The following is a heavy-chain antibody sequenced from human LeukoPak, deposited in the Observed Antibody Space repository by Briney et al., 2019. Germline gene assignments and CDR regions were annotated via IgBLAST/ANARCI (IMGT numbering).Heavy chain of an antibody. J-gene: IGHJ4*02. CDR1: GGSISSYY. Sequence: SETLSLTCTVSGGSISSYYWSWIRQPPGKGLEWIGYIYYSGSTYYNPSLKSRVTISVDRSKNQFSLKLSSVAAADTAVYYCARARGGYDWETFDYWGQGTLVTVSS. V-gene: IGHV4-59*12. D-gene: IGHD5-12*01. CDR2: IYYSGST. CDR3: ARARGGYDWETFDY.